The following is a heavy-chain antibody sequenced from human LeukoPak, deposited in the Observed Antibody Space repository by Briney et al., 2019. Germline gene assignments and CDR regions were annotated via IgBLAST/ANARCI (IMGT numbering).Heavy chain of an antibody. Sequence: SETLSLTCTVYGGSISSYYWSWIRQPPGKGLEWIGYIYYSGSTNYNPSLKSRVTISVDTSKNQFSLKLSSVTAADTAVYYCARDSRDFVVANKHYYYYYYMDVWGKGTTVTVSS. CDR3: ARDSRDFVVANKHYYYYYYMDV. CDR2: IYYSGST. J-gene: IGHJ6*03. D-gene: IGHD2-21*01. V-gene: IGHV4-59*01. CDR1: GGSISSYY.